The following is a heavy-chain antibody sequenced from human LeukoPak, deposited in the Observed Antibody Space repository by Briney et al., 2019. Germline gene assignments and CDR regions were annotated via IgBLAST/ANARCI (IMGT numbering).Heavy chain of an antibody. CDR1: GFTFSYHW. J-gene: IGHJ4*02. CDR3: ANLMDYDSSGSDY. V-gene: IGHV3-74*01. D-gene: IGHD3-22*01. Sequence: GGSLRLSCTASGFTFSYHWMHWVRQVPGKGLVWISRIDGGGSSTSYADSVKGRFTISRDNSKNTLYLQMNSLRAEDTAVYYCANLMDYDSSGSDYWGQGTLVTVS. CDR2: IDGGGSST.